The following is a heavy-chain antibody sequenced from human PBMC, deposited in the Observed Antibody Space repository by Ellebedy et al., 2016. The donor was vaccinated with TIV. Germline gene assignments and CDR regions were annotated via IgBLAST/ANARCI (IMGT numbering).Heavy chain of an antibody. D-gene: IGHD6-13*01. J-gene: IGHJ4*02. V-gene: IGHV4-31*03. CDR3: ASLSSSLTFDY. CDR1: GGSISSGGYY. Sequence: SETLSLTXTVSGGSISSGGYYWSWIRQHPGKGLEWIGYIYYSGSTYYNPSLKSRVTISVDTSKNQFSLKLSSVTAADTAVYYCASLSSSLTFDYWGQGTLVTVSS. CDR2: IYYSGST.